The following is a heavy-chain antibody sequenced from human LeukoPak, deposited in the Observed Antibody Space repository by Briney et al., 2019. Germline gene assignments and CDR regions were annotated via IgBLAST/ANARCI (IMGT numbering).Heavy chain of an antibody. J-gene: IGHJ4*02. CDR2: LTPNSGDT. D-gene: IGHD3-22*01. Sequence: ASVKVSCKASGYTFTNYHMHWVRQAPGQALEWMGILTPNSGDTTYAQKFQGRITITRNTSISTAYMELSSLRSEDTAVYYCAREDYYDSGSNDYWGQGTLVTVSS. CDR3: AREDYYDSGSNDY. V-gene: IGHV1-8*03. CDR1: GYTFTNYH.